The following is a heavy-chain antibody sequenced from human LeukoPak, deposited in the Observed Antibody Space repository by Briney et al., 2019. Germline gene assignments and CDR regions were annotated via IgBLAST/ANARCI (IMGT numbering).Heavy chain of an antibody. CDR1: GGSISSYY. CDR2: IYTSWST. V-gene: IGHV4-4*07. J-gene: IGHJ5*02. Sequence: PSETLSLTCTVSGGSISSYYWSWIRRPAGKGLEWIGRIYTSWSTNYNPSLKSRVTMSVDTSKNQFSLKLSSVTAADTAVYYCARDPILNWFDPWGQGTLVTVSS. CDR3: ARDPILNWFDP.